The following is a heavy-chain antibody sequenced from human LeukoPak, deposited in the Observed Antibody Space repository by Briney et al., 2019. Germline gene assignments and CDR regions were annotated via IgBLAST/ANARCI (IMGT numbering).Heavy chain of an antibody. CDR2: ISSDSGTI. V-gene: IGHV3-48*04. CDR3: ARDRGYGYYYFDY. D-gene: IGHD5-12*01. Sequence: PGGSLRLSCAASGFTFSSYTMNWVRQAPGKGLEWVSHISSDSGTIYYADSVRGRFTISRDNAKKSLYLQMDSLRAEDTAVYFCARDRGYGYYYFDYWGQGTLVTVSS. J-gene: IGHJ4*02. CDR1: GFTFSSYT.